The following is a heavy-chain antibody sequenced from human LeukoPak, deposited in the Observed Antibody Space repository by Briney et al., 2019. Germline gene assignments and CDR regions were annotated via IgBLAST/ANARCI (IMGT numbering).Heavy chain of an antibody. CDR3: ARDLWGTTVTTDYFDS. Sequence: GGSLRLSCAASGFTLSTYWMSWVRQAPGKGLEWVANIKQDGSEKYYVDSVKGRFTISRDNAKNSLYLQMNSLRAEDTAVYYCARDLWGTTVTTDYFDSWGQGTLVTVSS. J-gene: IGHJ4*02. D-gene: IGHD4-17*01. V-gene: IGHV3-7*01. CDR2: IKQDGSEK. CDR1: GFTLSTYW.